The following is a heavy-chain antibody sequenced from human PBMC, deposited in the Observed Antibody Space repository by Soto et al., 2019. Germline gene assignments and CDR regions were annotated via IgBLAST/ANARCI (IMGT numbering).Heavy chain of an antibody. D-gene: IGHD1-26*01. Sequence: GESLKIYCKGSGYSFTNYWIGWARQMPGKGLEWMGIIYPGDSHAIYSPSFQGQVTMSADKSISTAYLQWSSLKASDTAMYYCASPYSGGPNDPFDVWGQGTMVTVS. J-gene: IGHJ3*01. CDR3: ASPYSGGPNDPFDV. CDR1: GYSFTNYW. CDR2: IYPGDSHA. V-gene: IGHV5-51*01.